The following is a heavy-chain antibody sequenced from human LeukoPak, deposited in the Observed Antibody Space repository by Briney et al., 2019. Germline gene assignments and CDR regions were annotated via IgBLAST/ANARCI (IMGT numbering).Heavy chain of an antibody. J-gene: IGHJ4*02. V-gene: IGHV4-4*07. CDR2: IYISGST. D-gene: IGHD6-19*01. Sequence: SSETLSLTCTVSGASISSYYWSWIRQPAGKGLEWIGRIYISGSTKYNPSLKSRVTMSVDTSKNQFSLKLSSVTAADTAVYYCARSWQWLPLDYWGQGTLVTVSS. CDR1: GASISSYY. CDR3: ARSWQWLPLDY.